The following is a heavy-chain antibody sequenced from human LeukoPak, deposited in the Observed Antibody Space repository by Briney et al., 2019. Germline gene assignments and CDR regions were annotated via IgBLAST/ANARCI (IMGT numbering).Heavy chain of an antibody. CDR2: INPHSGGP. V-gene: IGHV1-2*02. CDR1: GYTFTGYY. D-gene: IGHD4/OR15-4a*01. J-gene: IGHJ4*02. CDR3: AREVLGPTDDY. Sequence: ASVKVSCKASGYTFTGYYMHWVRQAPGQGLEWMGWINPHSGGPHYAQKFQGRVTMTRDTFISTAYMELSRLTSDDTAVYYCAREVLGPTDDYWGQGTLVTVSS.